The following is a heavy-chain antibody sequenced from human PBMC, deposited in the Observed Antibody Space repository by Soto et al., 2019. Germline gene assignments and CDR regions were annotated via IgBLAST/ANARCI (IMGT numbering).Heavy chain of an antibody. V-gene: IGHV3-23*01. J-gene: IGHJ6*02. CDR3: AAMSSGSSAGYYYGMDV. Sequence: PGGSLRLSCAASGFTFSDYYMSWIRQAPGKGLEWVSAIGGSSGSTYYADSVKGRFTISRDNSKNTLYLQMNSLRAEDTAVYYCAAMSSGSSAGYYYGMDVWGQGTTVTVSS. CDR2: IGGSSGST. CDR1: GFTFSDYY. D-gene: IGHD6-19*01.